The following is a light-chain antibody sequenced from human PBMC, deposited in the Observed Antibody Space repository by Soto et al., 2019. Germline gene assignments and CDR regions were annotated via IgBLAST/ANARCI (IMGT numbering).Light chain of an antibody. CDR3: SSYLGSSTLSGV. J-gene: IGLJ1*01. CDR1: TCNIGSNT. Sequence: QSVLTQPPSASGTPGQGVPISCSGITCNIGSNTVNWYQQLPGTAPKLLIYNNNQRPSGVPDRFSGSKSGNTASLTISGLQAEDEAYYYCSSYLGSSTLSGVFGTGTKVNVL. CDR2: NNN. V-gene: IGLV1-44*01.